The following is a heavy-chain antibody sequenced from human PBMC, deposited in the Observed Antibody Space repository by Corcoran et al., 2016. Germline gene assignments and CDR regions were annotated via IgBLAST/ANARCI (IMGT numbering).Heavy chain of an antibody. Sequence: EVQLVESGGGLVQPGGSLRLSCAASGFTFSSYWMSWVRQAPGKGLEWVANIKQDGSEKYYVDSGKGRFTISRDNAKNLLYLQMNSLRAEDTAVYYCARARAVARNPPLGWFDPWGQGTLVTVSS. D-gene: IGHD6-19*01. J-gene: IGHJ5*02. CDR1: GFTFSSYW. V-gene: IGHV3-7*03. CDR3: ARARAVARNPPLGWFDP. CDR2: IKQDGSEK.